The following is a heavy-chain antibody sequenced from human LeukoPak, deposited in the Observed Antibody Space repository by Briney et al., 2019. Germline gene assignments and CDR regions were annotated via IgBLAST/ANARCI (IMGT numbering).Heavy chain of an antibody. CDR2: INPNSGGT. CDR1: GYTFTGYY. CDR3: ARENPPDTVIDY. V-gene: IGHV1-2*02. J-gene: IGHJ4*02. D-gene: IGHD1-14*01. Sequence: ASVKVSCNASGYTFTGYYMHWVRQDPGQGLEWMGWINPNSGGTNYAQKFQGRVTMTRETSISTAYMELSRLRSDDTAVYYCARENPPDTVIDYWGQGTLVTVSS.